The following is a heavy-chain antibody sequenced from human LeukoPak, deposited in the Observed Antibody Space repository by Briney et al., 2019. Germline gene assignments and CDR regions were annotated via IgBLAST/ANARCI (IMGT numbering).Heavy chain of an antibody. D-gene: IGHD3-3*01. CDR1: GYTFTSYD. Sequence: ASVKVSCKASGYTFTSYDINWVRQATGQGLEWMGWMKPNSGNTGYAQKFQGRVTITRNTSISTAYMELSSLRSEDTAVYYCARGPYYDFWSGYYKGDYFDYWGQGTLVTVSS. V-gene: IGHV1-8*03. CDR2: MKPNSGNT. J-gene: IGHJ4*02. CDR3: ARGPYYDFWSGYYKGDYFDY.